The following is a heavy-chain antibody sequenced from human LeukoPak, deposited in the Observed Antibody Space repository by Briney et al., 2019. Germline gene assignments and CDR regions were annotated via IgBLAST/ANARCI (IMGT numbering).Heavy chain of an antibody. Sequence: PSETLSLTCTVSGGSISSYYWSWIRQPPGKGLEWIGEINHSRSTNYNPSLKSRVTISVDTSKNQFSLKLSSVTAADTAVYYCARSRYSSSWYRIFRVDYWGQGTLVTVSS. CDR3: ARSRYSSSWYRIFRVDY. J-gene: IGHJ4*02. CDR1: GGSISSYY. CDR2: INHSRST. V-gene: IGHV4-34*01. D-gene: IGHD6-13*01.